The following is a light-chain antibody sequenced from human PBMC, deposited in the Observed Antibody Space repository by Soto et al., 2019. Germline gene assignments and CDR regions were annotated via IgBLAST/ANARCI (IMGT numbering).Light chain of an antibody. J-gene: IGKJ4*01. V-gene: IGKV3-15*01. CDR3: QQYNNWPLT. CDR2: GAS. CDR1: QSVSSN. Sequence: EIVMTQSPATLSVSPGERATLSCRASQSVSSNLAWYQQKPGQAPRLLIYGASTRATGIPARFSVSGSGTEFTLTISSLQSADFAVYYCQQYNNWPLTFGGGTKVAIK.